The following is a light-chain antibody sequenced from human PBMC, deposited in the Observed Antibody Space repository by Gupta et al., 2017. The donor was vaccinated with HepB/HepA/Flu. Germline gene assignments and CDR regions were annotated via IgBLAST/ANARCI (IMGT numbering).Light chain of an antibody. CDR2: GAS. CDR3: QQYDTSPPGYT. Sequence: EIVLTQSPGPLSLSPGERATLSCRASQSVFSRSLAWYQQKPGQAPRLLIYGASIRATGIPDRFSGSGSATDFTLTISRLEPEDFAVYYCQQYDTSPPGYTFGQGTKLEIK. V-gene: IGKV3-20*01. J-gene: IGKJ2*01. CDR1: QSVFSRS.